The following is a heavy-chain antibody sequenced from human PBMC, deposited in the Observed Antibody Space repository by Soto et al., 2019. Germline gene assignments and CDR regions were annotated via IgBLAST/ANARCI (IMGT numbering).Heavy chain of an antibody. CDR1: GYSISSGYY. Sequence: SSETLSLTCAVSGYSISSGYYWGWIRQPPGKGLEWIGSIYHSGSTYYNPSLKSRVTISVDTSKNQFSLKLSSVTAADTAVYYCARDSRYSYGAGREYYFDYWGQGTLVTVSS. CDR3: ARDSRYSYGAGREYYFDY. V-gene: IGHV4-38-2*02. CDR2: IYHSGST. D-gene: IGHD5-18*01. J-gene: IGHJ4*02.